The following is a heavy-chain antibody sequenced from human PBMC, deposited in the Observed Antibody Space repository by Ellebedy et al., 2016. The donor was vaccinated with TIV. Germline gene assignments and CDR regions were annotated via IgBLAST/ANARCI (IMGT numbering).Heavy chain of an antibody. CDR3: AALGSGNYDY. CDR2: ILSDGGST. J-gene: IGHJ4*02. D-gene: IGHD1-26*01. CDR1: GFTFSTFS. Sequence: GESLKISCSASGFTFSTFSMHWVRQAPGRGLTYVAAILSDGGSTYYAQSVKGRFTISRDNSENTLNLQMSSLTPEDTAVYYCAALGSGNYDYWGQGTLITVSS. V-gene: IGHV3-64D*06.